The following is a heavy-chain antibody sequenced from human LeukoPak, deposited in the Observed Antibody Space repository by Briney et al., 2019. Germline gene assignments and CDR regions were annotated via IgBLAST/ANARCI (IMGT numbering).Heavy chain of an antibody. D-gene: IGHD3-10*01. CDR3: ARGLWFGDENPPYFDY. CDR1: GGSISSGSYY. J-gene: IGHJ4*02. CDR2: IYISGST. V-gene: IGHV4-61*02. Sequence: PSETLSLTCTVSGGSISSGSYYWSWIRQPAGKGLEWIGRIYISGSTNYNPSLKGRVTISVDTSKNQFSLRLISVTAADTAVYYCARGLWFGDENPPYFDYWGQGTLVTVSS.